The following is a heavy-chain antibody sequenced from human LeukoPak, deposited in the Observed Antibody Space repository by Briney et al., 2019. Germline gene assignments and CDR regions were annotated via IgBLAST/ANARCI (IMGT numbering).Heavy chain of an antibody. CDR1: GYSFTSYW. D-gene: IGHD2-2*01. V-gene: IGHV5-51*01. J-gene: IGHJ3*02. CDR3: ARRDIVVVPAAGGAFDI. Sequence: HGESLQISCKGSGYSFTSYWIGWVRQLPGKGLEWMVIIYPGDSDTRYSPSFQGQVTISADKSISTAYLQWSSLKASDTAMYYCARRDIVVVPAAGGAFDIWGQGTMVTVSS. CDR2: IYPGDSDT.